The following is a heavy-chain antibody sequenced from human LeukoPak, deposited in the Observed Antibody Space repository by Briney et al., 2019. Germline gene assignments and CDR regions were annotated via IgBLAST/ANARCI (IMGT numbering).Heavy chain of an antibody. CDR3: VRHHKYCSSTSCYKVGDPTDAFAI. V-gene: IGHV4-39*01. CDR1: GGSISSSSYY. D-gene: IGHD2-2*01. Sequence: SETLSLTCTVSGGSISSSSYYWGWIRQPPGRGLEWIGSIYYSGSTYYNPSLQSRITVSVDTSKNQFSLKLTSVTAADTAVYYCVRHHKYCSSTSCYKVGDPTDAFAIWGLGTMVIVSS. J-gene: IGHJ3*02. CDR2: IYYSGST.